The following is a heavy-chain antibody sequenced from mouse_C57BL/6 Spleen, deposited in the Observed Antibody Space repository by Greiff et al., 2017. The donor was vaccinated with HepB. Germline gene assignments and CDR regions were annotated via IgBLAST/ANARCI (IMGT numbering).Heavy chain of an antibody. J-gene: IGHJ4*01. CDR3: TRERTGKRDAMDY. D-gene: IGHD4-1*01. V-gene: IGHV5-9-1*02. Sequence: EVQGVESGEGLVKPGGSLKLSCAASGFTFSSYAMSWVRQTPEKRLEWVAYISSGGDYIYYADTVKGRFTISRDNARNTLYLQMSSLKSEDTAMYYCTRERTGKRDAMDYWGQGTSVTVSS. CDR2: ISSGGDYI. CDR1: GFTFSSYA.